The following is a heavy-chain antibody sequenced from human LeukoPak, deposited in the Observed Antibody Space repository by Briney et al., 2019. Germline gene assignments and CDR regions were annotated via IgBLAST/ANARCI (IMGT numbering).Heavy chain of an antibody. J-gene: IGHJ4*02. CDR1: GFTFSSYA. D-gene: IGHD3-10*01. Sequence: GGSLRLSCAASGFTFSSYAMSWVRQAPGKGLEWVSAISGSGGSTYYADSVKGRFTISRDNSKNTLYLQMNSLRAEDTAVYYCARSSKYYYGSGSFGGHFDYWGQGTLVTVSS. V-gene: IGHV3-23*01. CDR3: ARSSKYYYGSGSFGGHFDY. CDR2: ISGSGGST.